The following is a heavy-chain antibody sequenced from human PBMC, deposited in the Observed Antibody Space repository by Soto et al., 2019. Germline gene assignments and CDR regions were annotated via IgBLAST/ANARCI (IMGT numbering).Heavy chain of an antibody. V-gene: IGHV3-30*18. D-gene: IGHD2-21*02. J-gene: IGHJ6*02. CDR1: GFSFRSFG. Sequence: QVQLVESGGGVVQPGGSPRLSCEVSGFSFRSFGMHWVRQAPGKGLEWVTVISHEGSYKHYADSVKGRFTISRDDSKNKLYLEMSSPRGEDTAVYYCAKEGGYGDRIADDYYYYGMDVWGQGTTVTVSS. CDR3: AKEGGYGDRIADDYYYYGMDV. CDR2: ISHEGSYK.